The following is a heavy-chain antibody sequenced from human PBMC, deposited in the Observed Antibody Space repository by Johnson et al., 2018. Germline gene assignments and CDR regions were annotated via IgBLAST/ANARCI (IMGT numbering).Heavy chain of an antibody. D-gene: IGHD5-24*01. Sequence: QVQLQESGPGLVKPSETLSLTCAVSDGSISSYYWSWIRQPPGKGLEWIGYSYYSGSTDSNPSLKSRVTISVDTSKNQFSLKLTSVTAADTAIYYCARVDGPDAFDIWGQGTMVTVSS. J-gene: IGHJ3*02. V-gene: IGHV4-59*01. CDR1: DGSISSYY. CDR3: ARVDGPDAFDI. CDR2: SYYSGST.